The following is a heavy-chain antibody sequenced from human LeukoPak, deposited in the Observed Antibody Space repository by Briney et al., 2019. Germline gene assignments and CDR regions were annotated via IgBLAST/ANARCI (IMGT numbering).Heavy chain of an antibody. Sequence: SETLSLTCTVSGGSIISYYWSWIPQPPGKGLEGIGYIYTSGGTNYNPSLKSRVTISVDTSKNQFSLKLSSVTAADTAVYYCARQNNIVRWFDPWGQGTLVTVSS. CDR2: IYTSGGT. V-gene: IGHV4-4*09. CDR1: GGSIISYY. J-gene: IGHJ5*02. D-gene: IGHD2/OR15-2a*01. CDR3: ARQNNIVRWFDP.